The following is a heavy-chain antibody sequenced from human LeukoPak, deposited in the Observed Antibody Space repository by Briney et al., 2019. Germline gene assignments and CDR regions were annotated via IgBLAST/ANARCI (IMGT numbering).Heavy chain of an antibody. CDR2: INHSGGT. V-gene: IGHV4-34*01. D-gene: IGHD2-15*01. CDR3: ARDQALGPSRIPDGLFDP. J-gene: IGHJ5*02. CDR1: GGSFSGYY. Sequence: SETLSLTCAVYGGSFSGYYWSWIRQPPGKGLEWIGEINHSGGTDYNPSLKSRVTISVDTSKNQFSLKLSSVTAADTAVYYCARDQALGPSRIPDGLFDPWGQGTLVTVSS.